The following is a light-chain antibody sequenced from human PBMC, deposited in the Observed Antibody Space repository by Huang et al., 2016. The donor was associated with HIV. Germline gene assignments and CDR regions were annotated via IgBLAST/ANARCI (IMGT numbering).Light chain of an antibody. CDR2: GAS. J-gene: IGKJ1*01. Sequence: EIVLTQSPGTLSLSPGERATLSCRASQTVSNNYVAWYQQKPGQAPRLLIYGASTRATAIPDRFSGIGSATVFTLTVSRLEPEDSAVYYCHQYSLSPWTFGQGTKVEIK. V-gene: IGKV3-20*01. CDR3: HQYSLSPWT. CDR1: QTVSNNY.